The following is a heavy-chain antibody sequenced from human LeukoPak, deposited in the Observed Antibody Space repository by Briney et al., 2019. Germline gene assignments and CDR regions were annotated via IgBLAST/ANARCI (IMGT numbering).Heavy chain of an antibody. J-gene: IGHJ6*03. CDR1: GYTLTSYG. CDR2: ISAYNGNT. CDR3: ARDFYGDYYYYYYMDV. Sequence: ASVKVSCKASGYTLTSYGISWVRQAPGQGLEWMGWISAYNGNTNYAQKLQGRVTMTTDTSTSTAYMELRSLRSDDTAVYYCARDFYGDYYYYYYMDVWGKGTTVTVSS. V-gene: IGHV1-18*01. D-gene: IGHD4-17*01.